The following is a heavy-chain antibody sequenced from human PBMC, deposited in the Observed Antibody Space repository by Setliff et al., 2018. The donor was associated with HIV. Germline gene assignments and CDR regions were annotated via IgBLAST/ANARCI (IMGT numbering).Heavy chain of an antibody. D-gene: IGHD4-17*01. Sequence: PSETLSLTCTVSGGSISSFSYYWGWIRQPPGKGLEWIGSIYYSGSTYYNPSLKSRVTISVDTSKDQFSLKLSSVTAADTAMYYCARDMTTVTYYYYYYYMDVWGKGTTVTVSS. J-gene: IGHJ6*03. V-gene: IGHV4-39*07. CDR3: ARDMTTVTYYYYYYYMDV. CDR2: IYYSGST. CDR1: GGSISSFSYY.